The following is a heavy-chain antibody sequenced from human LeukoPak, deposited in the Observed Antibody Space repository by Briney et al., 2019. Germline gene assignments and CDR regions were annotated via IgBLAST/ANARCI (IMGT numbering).Heavy chain of an antibody. J-gene: IGHJ4*02. V-gene: IGHV3-66*01. D-gene: IGHD5-24*01. CDR1: GFSVSRNY. CDR2: IYGGGST. Sequence: GGSLRLSCATSGFSVSRNYMTWVRQAPGKGLEWVSVIYGGGSTFYADSVRGRFTISRDDSKNTLFLQMDSLRVEDTAVYYCARDSTSGRNGYSFDYWGQGTLVTVSS. CDR3: ARDSTSGRNGYSFDY.